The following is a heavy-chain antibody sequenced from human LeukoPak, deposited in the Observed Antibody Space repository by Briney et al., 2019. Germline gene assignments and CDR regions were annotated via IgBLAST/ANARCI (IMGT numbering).Heavy chain of an antibody. V-gene: IGHV4-4*07. CDR2: IYTSGST. CDR3: ARGHDYYDSNGYQWAFDY. CDR1: GGSISSYY. Sequence: SETLSLTCTVSGGSISSYYWSWIRQPAGKGLEWIGRIYTSGSTNYNPSLKSRVTMSVDTSKNQFSLKLTSVTAADTAVYYCARGHDYYDSNGYQWAFDYWGQGTLVTVSS. J-gene: IGHJ4*02. D-gene: IGHD3-22*01.